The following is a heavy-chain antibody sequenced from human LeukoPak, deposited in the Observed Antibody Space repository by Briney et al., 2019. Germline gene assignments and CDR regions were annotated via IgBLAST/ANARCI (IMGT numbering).Heavy chain of an antibody. Sequence: ASVKVSCKASGYTFTSYGISWVRQAPGQGLEWMGWMNPNSGNTGYAQKFQGRVTMTRNTSISTAYMELSSLRSEDTAVYYCARVNVPQRRRIAAAVWFDPWGQGTLVTVSS. CDR2: MNPNSGNT. V-gene: IGHV1-8*02. CDR3: ARVNVPQRRRIAAAVWFDP. D-gene: IGHD6-13*01. CDR1: GYTFTSYG. J-gene: IGHJ5*02.